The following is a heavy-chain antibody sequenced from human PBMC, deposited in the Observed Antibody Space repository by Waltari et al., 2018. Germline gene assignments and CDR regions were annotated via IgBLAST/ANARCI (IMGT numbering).Heavy chain of an antibody. CDR3: ARGAYYYDSSGYSAYDI. V-gene: IGHV4-4*07. D-gene: IGHD3-22*01. Sequence: QVQLQESGPGLVKPSETRALTCTVSGGSISSDYWRWIRQPAGKGLEWIGRIYTSGSTNYNPSLKSRVTMSVDTSKNQFSLKLSSVTAADTAVYYCARGAYYYDSSGYSAYDIWGQGTMVTVSS. CDR2: IYTSGST. CDR1: GGSISSDY. J-gene: IGHJ3*02.